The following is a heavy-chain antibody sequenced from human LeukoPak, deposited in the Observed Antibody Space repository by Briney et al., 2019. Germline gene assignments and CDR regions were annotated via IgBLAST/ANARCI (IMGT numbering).Heavy chain of an antibody. D-gene: IGHD1-14*01. Sequence: SETLSLTCTVSGGSISSYYWSWIRQPAGKGLEWIGRIYTSGSTNYNPSLKSRVTMSVDTSKNQFSLKLSSVTAADTAVYYCARVFVGNPSDHFDYWGRGTLVTVSS. CDR2: IYTSGST. V-gene: IGHV4-4*07. J-gene: IGHJ4*02. CDR3: ARVFVGNPSDHFDY. CDR1: GGSISSYY.